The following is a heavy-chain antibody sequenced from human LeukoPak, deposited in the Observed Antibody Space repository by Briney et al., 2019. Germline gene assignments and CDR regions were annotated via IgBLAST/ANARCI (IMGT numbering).Heavy chain of an antibody. V-gene: IGHV4-39*01. CDR1: GGSISSSSYY. Sequence: SETLSLTCTVSGGSISSSSYYWGWIRQPPGKGLEWIGSIYYSGSTYYNPSLKSRVTISVDTSKNQFSRKLSSVTAADTAVYYCARHTIRGYDVSTFDYWGQGTLVTVSS. CDR3: ARHTIRGYDVSTFDY. J-gene: IGHJ4*02. D-gene: IGHD5-12*01. CDR2: IYYSGST.